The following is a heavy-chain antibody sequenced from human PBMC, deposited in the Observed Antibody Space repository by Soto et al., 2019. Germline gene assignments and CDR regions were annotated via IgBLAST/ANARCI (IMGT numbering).Heavy chain of an antibody. V-gene: IGHV3-23*01. CDR1: GFTFSSYA. Sequence: EVQLLESGGGLVQPGGSLRLSCAASGFTFSSYAMSWVRQAPGKGLEWVSAISGSCGSTYYADSVKGRFTISRDNSKNTLYLQMNSLRAEDTAVYYCAKTWERFLDQDYFDYWGQGTLVTVSS. D-gene: IGHD3-3*01. J-gene: IGHJ4*02. CDR3: AKTWERFLDQDYFDY. CDR2: ISGSCGST.